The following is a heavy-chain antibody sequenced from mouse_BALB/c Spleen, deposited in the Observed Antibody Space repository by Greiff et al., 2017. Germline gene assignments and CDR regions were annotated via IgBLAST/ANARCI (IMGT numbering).Heavy chain of an antibody. J-gene: IGHJ2*01. V-gene: IGHV1-54*03. Sequence: QVQLKQSGAELVRPGTSVKVSCKASGYAFTNYLIEWVKQRPGQGLEWIGVINPGSGGTNYNEKFKGKATLTADKSSSTAYMQLSSLTSDDSAVYFCARGDYGSSFDYWGQGTTLTVSS. CDR1: GYAFTNYL. CDR2: INPGSGGT. CDR3: ARGDYGSSFDY. D-gene: IGHD1-1*01.